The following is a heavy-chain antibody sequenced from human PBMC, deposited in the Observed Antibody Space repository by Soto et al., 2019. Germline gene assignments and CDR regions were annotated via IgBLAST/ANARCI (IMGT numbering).Heavy chain of an antibody. CDR2: ISGSGGRT. J-gene: IGHJ6*02. CDR3: AKADDFCSGYHIYYYYGMDV. CDR1: GFTFSSYA. V-gene: IGHV3-23*01. D-gene: IGHD3-3*01. Sequence: GSLRLSCAASGFTFSSYAMSWVRQAPGKGLEWVSGISGSGGRTYYADSVKGRFTISRDNSKHTLYLQMNSLRAEDTAVYYCAKADDFCSGYHIYYYYGMDVGGQGATVAVYS.